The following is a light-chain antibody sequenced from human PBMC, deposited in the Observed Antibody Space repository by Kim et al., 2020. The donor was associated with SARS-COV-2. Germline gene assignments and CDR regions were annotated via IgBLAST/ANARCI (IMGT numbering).Light chain of an antibody. CDR1: QDIANS. V-gene: IGKV1-27*01. J-gene: IGKJ1*01. Sequence: DTQMTQSPSSLSASVGDRVTITCRASQDIANSLAWYQQKPGKVPKVLIYAASTLQSGVPSRFSGSGSGTEFTLTIGSLQTEDVATYYCQKYNSDPWTFGPGTKGEIK. CDR3: QKYNSDPWT. CDR2: AAS.